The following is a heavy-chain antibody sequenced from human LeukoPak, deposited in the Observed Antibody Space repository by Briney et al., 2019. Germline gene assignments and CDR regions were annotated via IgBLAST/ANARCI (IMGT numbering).Heavy chain of an antibody. CDR1: GFTFSSYS. CDR3: ARVGGDTAMGPYFDY. J-gene: IGHJ4*02. Sequence: GGSLRLSCAASGFTFSSYSMNWVRQAPGKGLEWVSSISSSSSYIYYADSVKGRFTISRDNAKNSLYLQMNSLRAEDTAVYYRARVGGDTAMGPYFDYWGQGTLVTVSS. CDR2: ISSSSSYI. V-gene: IGHV3-21*04. D-gene: IGHD5-18*01.